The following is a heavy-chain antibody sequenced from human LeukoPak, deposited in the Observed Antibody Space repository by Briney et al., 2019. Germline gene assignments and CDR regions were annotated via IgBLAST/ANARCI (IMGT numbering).Heavy chain of an antibody. CDR2: IYHSGST. J-gene: IGHJ4*02. CDR3: ATRGYDFWSGYHDYFDY. V-gene: IGHV4-38-2*01. Sequence: SETLSLTCAVSGYSISSGYYWGWIRQPPGKGLEWIESIYHSGSTYYNPSLKSRVTISVDTSKNQFSLKLSSVTAADTAVYYCATRGYDFWSGYHDYFDYWGQGTLVTVSS. CDR1: GYSISSGYY. D-gene: IGHD3-3*01.